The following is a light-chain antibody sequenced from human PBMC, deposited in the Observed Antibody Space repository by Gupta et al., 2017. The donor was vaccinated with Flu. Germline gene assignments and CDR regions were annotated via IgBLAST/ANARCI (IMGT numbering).Light chain of an antibody. CDR3: SSYTSSTTLV. J-gene: IGLJ2*01. V-gene: IGLV2-14*01. Sequence: TSSDIVSYNYDSWYQQHPGKAPQLWIYDVTNRPSGVSSRFSGSKSGDTASLTISVLQAEDEADYYCSSYTSSTTLVFCGGTKLTVL. CDR2: DVT. CDR1: SSDIVSYNY.